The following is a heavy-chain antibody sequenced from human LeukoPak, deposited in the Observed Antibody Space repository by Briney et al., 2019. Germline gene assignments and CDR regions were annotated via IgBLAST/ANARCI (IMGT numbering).Heavy chain of an antibody. Sequence: PGGSLRLSCAASGFTFSSYAMSWVRQAPGKGLEWVSAISGSGGGTYYADSVKGRFTISRDNSKNTLYLQMNSLRAEDAAVYYCAKHSGYDWLSDYWGQGTLVTVSS. CDR2: ISGSGGGT. D-gene: IGHD5-12*01. J-gene: IGHJ4*02. CDR3: AKHSGYDWLSDY. CDR1: GFTFSSYA. V-gene: IGHV3-23*01.